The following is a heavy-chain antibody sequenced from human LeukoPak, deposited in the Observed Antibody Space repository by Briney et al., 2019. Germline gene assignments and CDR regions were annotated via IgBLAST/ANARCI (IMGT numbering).Heavy chain of an antibody. CDR2: ISAYNGNT. CDR1: GYTFTSYG. D-gene: IGHD5-18*01. Sequence: ASVKVSCKASGYTFTSYGISWVRQAPGQGLEWMGWISAYNGNTNYAQKLQCRVTMTTDTSTSTAYMELRSLRSDDTAVYYCAREIRGYSYGYSFDYWGQGTLVTASS. J-gene: IGHJ4*02. CDR3: AREIRGYSYGYSFDY. V-gene: IGHV1-18*01.